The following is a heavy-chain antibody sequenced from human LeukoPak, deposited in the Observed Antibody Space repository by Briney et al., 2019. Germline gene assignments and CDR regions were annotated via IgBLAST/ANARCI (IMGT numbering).Heavy chain of an antibody. J-gene: IGHJ4*02. CDR2: ISGYNGNT. D-gene: IGHD6-19*01. CDR1: GYTFTSYG. CDR3: VRADIRAIASSGWYGFDY. Sequence: ASVKVSCRASGYTFTSYGISWVRQAPGQGLEWMGWISGYNGNTNYAQKFQGRVTMTTDTSTSTAYMELRSLRSDDTAVHYCVRADIRAIASSGWYGFDYWGQGTLVTVSS. V-gene: IGHV1-18*01.